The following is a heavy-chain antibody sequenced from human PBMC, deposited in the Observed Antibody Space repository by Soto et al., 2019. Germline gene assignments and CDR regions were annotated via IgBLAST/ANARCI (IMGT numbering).Heavy chain of an antibody. J-gene: IGHJ4*02. Sequence: SETLSLTCAVSGYSISSGYYWGWIRQPPGKGLEWIGSIYHSGSTYYNPSLKSRVTISVDTSKNQFSLKLSSVTAADTAVYYCARIGGSYPSVSYFDYWGQGTLVTVSS. CDR2: IYHSGST. CDR3: ARIGGSYPSVSYFDY. CDR1: GYSISSGYY. D-gene: IGHD1-26*01. V-gene: IGHV4-38-2*01.